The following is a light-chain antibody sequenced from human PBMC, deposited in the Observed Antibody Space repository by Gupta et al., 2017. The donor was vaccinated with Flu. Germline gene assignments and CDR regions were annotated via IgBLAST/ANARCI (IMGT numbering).Light chain of an antibody. CDR2: SNS. J-gene: IGLJ1*01. V-gene: IGLV1-44*01. CDR1: SSNIGSSH. Sequence: TISCSGSSSNIGSSHVNWYQQVPGTAPVLLIYSNSERHSGVPDRFSGSRSGTSASLAISGLQSEDEADYYCEAWDYCPIGPYVFGTGTKVTDL. CDR3: EAWDYCPIGPYV.